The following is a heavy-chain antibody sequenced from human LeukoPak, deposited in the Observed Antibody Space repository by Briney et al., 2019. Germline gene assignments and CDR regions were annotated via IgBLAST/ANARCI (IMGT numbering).Heavy chain of an antibody. Sequence: GGSLRLSCAASGFTFSSYGMHWVRQAPGKGLEWVAVIWYDGSNKYYADSVKGRFTISRDNSKNTLYLQMNSLRAEDTAVYYCARDAIQYGMGVWGQGTTVTVSS. J-gene: IGHJ6*02. V-gene: IGHV3-33*01. CDR1: GFTFSSYG. CDR3: ARDAIQYGMGV. D-gene: IGHD2-21*01. CDR2: IWYDGSNK.